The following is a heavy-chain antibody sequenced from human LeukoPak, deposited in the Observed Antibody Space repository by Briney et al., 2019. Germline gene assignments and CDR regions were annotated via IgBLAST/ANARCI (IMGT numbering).Heavy chain of an antibody. D-gene: IGHD5-12*01. J-gene: IGHJ6*03. CDR2: IYTSGST. V-gene: IGHV4-4*07. CDR1: GGSIKTYY. Sequence: SETLSLTCSVSGGSIKTYYWSWIRQPAGKGLEWIGRIYTSGSTNYNPSLKSRVTISVDTSKNQFSLKLSSVTAADTAVYYCARGRVDKRRSGYYYYMDVWGKGTTVTVSS. CDR3: ARGRVDKRRSGYYYYMDV.